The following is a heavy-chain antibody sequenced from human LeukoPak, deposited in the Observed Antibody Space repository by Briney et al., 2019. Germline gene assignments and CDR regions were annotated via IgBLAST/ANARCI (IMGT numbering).Heavy chain of an antibody. J-gene: IGHJ6*03. Sequence: SETLSLTCTVSGGSISSSSYYWGWIRQPPGKGLEWIGSIYYSGSTYYNPSLKSRVTISVDTSKNQFSLKLSSVTAADTAVYYCARVFDGRMRFTDYYYYYMDVWGKGTTVTVSS. CDR3: ARVFDGRMRFTDYYYYYMDV. D-gene: IGHD2-8*01. V-gene: IGHV4-39*07. CDR1: GGSISSSSYY. CDR2: IYYSGST.